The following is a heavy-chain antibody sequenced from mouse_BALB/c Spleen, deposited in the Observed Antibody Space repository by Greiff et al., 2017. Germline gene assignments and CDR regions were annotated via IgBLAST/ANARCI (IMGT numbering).Heavy chain of an antibody. D-gene: IGHD1-1*01. CDR3: ARDYYGSPAMDY. CDR1: GFSLTSYD. CDR2: IWTGGGT. V-gene: IGHV2-9-2*01. J-gene: IGHJ4*01. Sequence: QVQLQQSGPGLVAPSQSLSITCTVSGFSLTSYDISWIRQPPGKGLEWLGVIWTGGGTNYNSAFMSRLSISKDNSKSQVFLKMNSLQTDDTAMYYCARDYYGSPAMDYWGQGTSVTVSS.